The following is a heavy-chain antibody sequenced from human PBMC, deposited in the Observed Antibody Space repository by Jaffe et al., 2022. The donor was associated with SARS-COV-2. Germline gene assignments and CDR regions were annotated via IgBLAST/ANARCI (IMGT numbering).Heavy chain of an antibody. CDR1: GFPFSYYT. CDR3: AKGRYGDYGMDV. CDR2: ISGSSSDI. J-gene: IGHJ6*02. D-gene: IGHD4-17*01. Sequence: EVQLVESGGGLVKPGGSMRLSCAASGFPFSYYTLNWVRQAPGKGLEWISSISGSSSDIYYADSVKGRFTVSRDNAKNSLYLQMNSLRAEDTAVFYCAKGRYGDYGMDVWGQGTTVTVSS. V-gene: IGHV3-21*01.